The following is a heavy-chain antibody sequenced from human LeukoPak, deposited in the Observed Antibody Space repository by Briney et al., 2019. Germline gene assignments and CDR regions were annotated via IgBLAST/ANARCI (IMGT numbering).Heavy chain of an antibody. CDR3: AKASQLDDYNPADCIDY. D-gene: IGHD5-24*01. CDR1: GFTFSSYA. Sequence: PGGSLRLSCAVSGFTFSSYAMNWVRQAPGKGLEWVSAISGSGGSTYYADSVKGRFTLSRDNSKNTLYLQMNSLRAEDTAVYYCAKASQLDDYNPADCIDYWGQGTLVTVSS. V-gene: IGHV3-23*01. J-gene: IGHJ4*02. CDR2: ISGSGGST.